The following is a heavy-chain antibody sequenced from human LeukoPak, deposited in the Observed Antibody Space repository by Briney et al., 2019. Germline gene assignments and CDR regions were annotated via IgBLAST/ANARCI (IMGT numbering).Heavy chain of an antibody. CDR1: GGSISSYY. CDR2: IYYSGST. D-gene: IGHD5-12*01. V-gene: IGHV4-59*01. J-gene: IGHJ4*02. CDR3: ARGRSGYDEYFDY. Sequence: SETLSLTCTVSGGSISSYYWSWIRQPPGEGLEWIGYIYYSGSTNYNPSLKSRVTISVDTSKNQFSLKLSSVTAADTAVYYCARGRSGYDEYFDYWGQGTLVTVSS.